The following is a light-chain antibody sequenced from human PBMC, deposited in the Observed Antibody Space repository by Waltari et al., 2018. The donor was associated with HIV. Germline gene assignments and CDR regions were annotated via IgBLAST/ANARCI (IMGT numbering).Light chain of an antibody. V-gene: IGLV1-47*01. CDR2: RSS. J-gene: IGLJ2*01. Sequence: QSVLTQPPSASGTPGQRVTMSCSGSNSTSGRNDVFWYQQLPGTAPKLLIYRSSQRPSGVPDRFSASKSGTSGSLAISGLRSEDEADYYCATWDDNLSGVLFGGGTRLNVL. CDR3: ATWDDNLSGVL. CDR1: NSTSGRND.